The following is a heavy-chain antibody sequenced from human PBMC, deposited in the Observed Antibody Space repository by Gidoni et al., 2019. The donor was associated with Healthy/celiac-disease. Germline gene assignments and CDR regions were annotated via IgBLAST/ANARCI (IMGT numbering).Heavy chain of an antibody. CDR2: IWYDGSNK. J-gene: IGHJ4*02. Sequence: QVQLVESGGGVVQPGRSLSLSCAASGFTFSSYGMHWVRQAPGKGLEWVAVIWYDGSNKYYADSVKGRFTISRDNSKNTLYLQMNSLRAEDTAVYYCARGPYGDYVKPIDYWGQGTLVTVSS. V-gene: IGHV3-33*01. D-gene: IGHD4-17*01. CDR1: GFTFSSYG. CDR3: ARGPYGDYVKPIDY.